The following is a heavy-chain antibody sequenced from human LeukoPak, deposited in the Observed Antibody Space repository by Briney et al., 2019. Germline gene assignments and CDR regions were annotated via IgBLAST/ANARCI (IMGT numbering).Heavy chain of an antibody. CDR2: INHSGST. CDR1: GGSFSGYY. D-gene: IGHD2-15*01. CDR3: ASVVVPR. V-gene: IGHV4-34*01. Sequence: SETLSLTCAVYGGSFSGYYWSWIRQPPGKGLEWVGEINHSGSTNYNPSLKSRVTISVDTSKNQFSLKLSSVTAADTAVYYCASVVVPRWSQGTLVTVSS. J-gene: IGHJ4*02.